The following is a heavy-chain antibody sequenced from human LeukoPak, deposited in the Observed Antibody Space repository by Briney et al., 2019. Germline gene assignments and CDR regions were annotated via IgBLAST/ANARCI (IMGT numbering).Heavy chain of an antibody. CDR3: ARVSYSTFDY. J-gene: IGHJ4*02. CDR2: IYSGGST. D-gene: IGHD6-13*01. Sequence: GGSLRLSCAASGFTFSSYAMNWVRQAPGKGLEWVSVIYSGGSTYYADSVKGRFTISRDNSKNTLYLQMNSLRAEDTAVYYCARVSYSTFDYWGQGTLVTVSS. CDR1: GFTFSSYA. V-gene: IGHV3-53*01.